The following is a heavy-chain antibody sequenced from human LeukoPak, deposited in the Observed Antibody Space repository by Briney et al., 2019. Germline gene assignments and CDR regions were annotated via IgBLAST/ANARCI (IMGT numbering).Heavy chain of an antibody. D-gene: IGHD3-10*01. CDR1: EYTLSGHY. CDR2: INPNSGGT. Sequence: ASVKVSCKASEYTLSGHYMHWVRQAPGQGLEWMGWINPNSGGTIYVQNFQGRVTMTRDTSGTTVYMDLSSLRSDDTAVYYCARELPMVGGVPGGGFQHWGQGTLVIVSS. CDR3: ARELPMVGGVPGGGFQH. J-gene: IGHJ1*01. V-gene: IGHV1-2*02.